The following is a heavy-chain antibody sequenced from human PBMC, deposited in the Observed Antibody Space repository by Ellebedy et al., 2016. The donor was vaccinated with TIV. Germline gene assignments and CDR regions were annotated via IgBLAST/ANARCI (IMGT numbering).Heavy chain of an antibody. D-gene: IGHD4-17*01. CDR2: IYHSGST. V-gene: IGHV4-30-2*01. J-gene: IGHJ4*02. CDR3: ATTSYDYGDLLQFDY. CDR1: GGSINSGGYS. Sequence: LRLSCAVSGGSINSGGYSWSWIRQPPGKGLEWIGYIYHSGSTSYKSSLKSRVTISVDRSKNQFSLKLSYVTAADTAVYYCATTSYDYGDLLQFDYWGQGSLVTVSS.